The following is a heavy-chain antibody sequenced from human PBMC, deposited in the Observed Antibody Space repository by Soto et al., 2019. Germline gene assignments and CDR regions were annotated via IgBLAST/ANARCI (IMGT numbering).Heavy chain of an antibody. CDR3: ARDMEYDYIWGSYRYPDY. Sequence: QVQLVESGGGVVQPGRSLRLSCAASGFTFSSYGMHWVRQAPGKGLEWVAVIWYDGSNKYYADSVKGRFTISRDNSKNTVYLQMKSLRAEDTAVYYCARDMEYDYIWGSYRYPDYWGQGTLVTVSS. CDR2: IWYDGSNK. D-gene: IGHD3-16*02. V-gene: IGHV3-33*01. J-gene: IGHJ4*02. CDR1: GFTFSSYG.